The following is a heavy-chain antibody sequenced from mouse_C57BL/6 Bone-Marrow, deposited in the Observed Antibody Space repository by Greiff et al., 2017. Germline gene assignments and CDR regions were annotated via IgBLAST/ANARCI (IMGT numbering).Heavy chain of an antibody. D-gene: IGHD2-2*01. CDR3: SKHVAFNYGWMDY. Sequence: QVQLQQSGPGLVAPSQCLSISCTVSGFSLTSYGVDWVRQPPGQGLEWLGVIWGGGSTNNNSALMSRLSTSKDNSKSQVILKMNSLQTDDAAMYYCSKHVAFNYGWMDYWGQGTSVTGSS. J-gene: IGHJ4*01. V-gene: IGHV2-9*01. CDR2: IWGGGST. CDR1: GFSLTSYG.